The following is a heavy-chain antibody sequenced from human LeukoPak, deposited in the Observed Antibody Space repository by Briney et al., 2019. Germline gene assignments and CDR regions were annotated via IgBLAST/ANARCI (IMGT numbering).Heavy chain of an antibody. Sequence: PGGSLRLSCAASGFTFDDYGMTWVRQAPGKGPEWVSGINWSGGSTGYADSVKGRFTISRDNAKNSLYLQMNSLRAEDTALYYCARGSATYYRYFDYWGQGILVTVSS. CDR1: GFTFDDYG. V-gene: IGHV3-20*04. D-gene: IGHD3-10*01. CDR2: INWSGGST. CDR3: ARGSATYYRYFDY. J-gene: IGHJ4*02.